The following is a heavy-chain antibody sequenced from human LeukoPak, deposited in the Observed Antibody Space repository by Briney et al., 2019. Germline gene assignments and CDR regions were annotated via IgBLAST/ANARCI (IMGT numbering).Heavy chain of an antibody. D-gene: IGHD1-1*01. J-gene: IGHJ4*02. V-gene: IGHV3-23*01. CDR1: GFTFSSYG. Sequence: PGGSLRLSCAASGFTFSSYGMSWVRQAPGKGLEWVSAICGSGGSTYYADSVKGRFTISRDNSKNTLYLQMNSLRAEDTAIYYCAKATGNLGNWGQGTQVTVSS. CDR2: ICGSGGST. CDR3: AKATGNLGN.